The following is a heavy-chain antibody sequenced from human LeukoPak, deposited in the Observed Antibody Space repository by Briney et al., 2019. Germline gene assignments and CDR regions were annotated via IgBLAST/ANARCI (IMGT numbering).Heavy chain of an antibody. V-gene: IGHV3-20*04. CDR3: ARGWGPYDGSAYYFGPDY. Sequence: PGGSLRLFCAASGFTFDEYGMSWVRQAPGKGLEWVAGIDWSGGTTGYADSVKGRFTISRDNAKDSVSLQLNSLRADDTALYYCARGWGPYDGSAYYFGPDYWGQGTPVTVSS. D-gene: IGHD3-22*01. CDR1: GFTFDEYG. J-gene: IGHJ4*02. CDR2: IDWSGGTT.